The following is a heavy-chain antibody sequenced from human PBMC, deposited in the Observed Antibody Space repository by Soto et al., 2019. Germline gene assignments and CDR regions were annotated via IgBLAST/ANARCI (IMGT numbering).Heavy chain of an antibody. CDR1: GFTFSSYA. J-gene: IGHJ4*02. V-gene: IGHV3-30-3*01. CDR3: ARDRGTMIVVVPFDY. D-gene: IGHD3-22*01. CDR2: ISYDGSNK. Sequence: QVQLVESGGGVVQPGRSLRLSCAASGFTFSSYAMHWVRQAPGKGLEWVAVISYDGSNKYYADSVKGRFTISRDNSKNTLYLLMNSLRAEDTAVYYCARDRGTMIVVVPFDYWGQGTLVTVSS.